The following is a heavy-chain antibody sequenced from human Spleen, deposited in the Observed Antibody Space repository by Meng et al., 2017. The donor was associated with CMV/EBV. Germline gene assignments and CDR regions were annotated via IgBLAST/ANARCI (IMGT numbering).Heavy chain of an antibody. J-gene: IGHJ4*02. CDR2: INPNSGGT. CDR1: GYTFTDYF. V-gene: IGHV1-2*02. CDR3: AREPSGSYDY. D-gene: IGHD1-26*01. Sequence: ASVKVSCKASGYTFTDYFMHWVRLAPGQGLEWMGWINPNSGGTEYGQKFQGRVTMTRDTSSSTAYIELSRLTSDDTAVYYCAREPSGSYDYWGQGTLVTVSS.